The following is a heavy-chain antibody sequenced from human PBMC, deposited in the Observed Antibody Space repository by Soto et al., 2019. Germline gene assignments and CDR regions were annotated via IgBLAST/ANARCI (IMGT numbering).Heavy chain of an antibody. CDR2: ISAYNGNT. CDR1: GYTFTSYG. CDR3: ARDRGYDFWSGYFSAVSGPNKYYFDY. D-gene: IGHD3-3*01. Sequence: ASVKVSCKASGYTFTSYGISWVRQAPGQGLEWMGWISAYNGNTNYAQKLQGRVTMTTDTSTSTAYMELRSLRSDDTAVYYCARDRGYDFWSGYFSAVSGPNKYYFDYWGQGTLVTSPQ. V-gene: IGHV1-18*01. J-gene: IGHJ4*02.